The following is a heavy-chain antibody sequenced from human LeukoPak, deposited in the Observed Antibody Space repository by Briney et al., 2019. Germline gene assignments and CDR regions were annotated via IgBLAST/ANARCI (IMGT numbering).Heavy chain of an antibody. J-gene: IGHJ4*02. Sequence: GGSLRLSCAASGFSFSDHYMSWIRQAPGKGLEWVSYISSSRSFTNYADSVKGRFTISRDTAKNSLYLQMRSLRAEDTAVYYCARLRGYSYGLDYWGQGILVTVSS. D-gene: IGHD5-18*01. V-gene: IGHV3-11*03. CDR2: ISSSRSFT. CDR3: ARLRGYSYGLDY. CDR1: GFSFSDHY.